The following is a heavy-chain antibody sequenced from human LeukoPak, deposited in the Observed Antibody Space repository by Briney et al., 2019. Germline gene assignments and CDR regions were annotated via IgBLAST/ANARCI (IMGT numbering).Heavy chain of an antibody. CDR2: ISWNSGSI. Sequence: GGSLRLSCAASGFTFDDYAMHWVRQAPGKGLEWVSGISWNSGSIGYADSVKDRFTISRDNAKNSLYLQMNSLRAEDTALYYCAKDRFYDPYYDSSGLFDYWGQGTLVTVSS. CDR1: GFTFDDYA. J-gene: IGHJ4*02. D-gene: IGHD3-22*01. CDR3: AKDRFYDPYYDSSGLFDY. V-gene: IGHV3-9*01.